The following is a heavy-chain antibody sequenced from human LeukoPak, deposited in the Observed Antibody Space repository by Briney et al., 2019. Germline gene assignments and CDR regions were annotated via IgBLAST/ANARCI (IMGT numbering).Heavy chain of an antibody. CDR1: GFTFSSYS. CDR3: ARDKEAD. J-gene: IGHJ4*02. CDR2: ISYDGSNK. Sequence: GGSLRLSCAASGFTFSSYSMHWVRQAPGKGLEWVAIISYDGSNKYYADSVKGRFTISRDNSKNTLYLQMNSLRAEDTAVYYCARDKEADWGQGTLVTVSS. V-gene: IGHV3-30*04.